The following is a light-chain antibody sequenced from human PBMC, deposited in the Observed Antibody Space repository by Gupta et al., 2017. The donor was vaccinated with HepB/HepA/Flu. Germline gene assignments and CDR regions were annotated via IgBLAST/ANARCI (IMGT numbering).Light chain of an antibody. J-gene: IGLJ1*01. CDR3: AAWDDSLNGYV. CDR2: SNN. Sequence: QSVLTQTPSAAGTPGQRVTIPCSGSSSNIGSNTVNWYQQVPGTAPKLLIYSNNQRPSGVPDRFSGSKSGTSASLAISGLQSEDEADYYCAAWDDSLNGYVFGTGTKVTVL. V-gene: IGLV1-44*01. CDR1: SSNIGSNT.